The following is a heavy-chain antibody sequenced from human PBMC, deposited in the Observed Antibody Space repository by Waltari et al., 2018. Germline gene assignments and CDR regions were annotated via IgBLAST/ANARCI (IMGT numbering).Heavy chain of an antibody. CDR2: ISSSSSYI. CDR3: ARDGSDTAMVTAFDY. V-gene: IGHV3-21*01. Sequence: EVQLVESGGGLVKPGGSLRLSCAASGFTFSSYSMNWVRQAPGKGLEWVSSISSSSSYIYYADSVKGRFTISRDNAKNSLYLQMNSLRAEDTAVYYCARDGSDTAMVTAFDYWGQGTLVTVSS. J-gene: IGHJ4*02. D-gene: IGHD5-18*01. CDR1: GFTFSSYS.